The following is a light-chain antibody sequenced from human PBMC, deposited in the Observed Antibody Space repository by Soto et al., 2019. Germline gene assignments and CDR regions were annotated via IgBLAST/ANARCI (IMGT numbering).Light chain of an antibody. J-gene: IGLJ1*01. V-gene: IGLV2-8*01. CDR1: SSDVGGYNY. CDR3: GSYSSTDTPFV. Sequence: QSVLTQPPYASGSPGQSVTISCTGTSSDVGGYNYVSWYQHHSGKAPKLLIYEVTNRPSGISDRFSGSKSVNTASLTISGLQAEDESDYYCGSYSSTDTPFVFGTGTKVTVL. CDR2: EVT.